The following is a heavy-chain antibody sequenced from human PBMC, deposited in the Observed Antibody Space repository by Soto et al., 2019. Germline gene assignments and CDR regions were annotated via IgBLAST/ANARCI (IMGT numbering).Heavy chain of an antibody. J-gene: IGHJ3*02. CDR1: GFTFSSYW. Sequence: PGGSLRLSCAASGFTFSSYWMSWVRQAPGKGLEWVANIKQDGSEKYYVDSVKGRFTISRDNAKNSLYLQMNSLRAEDTAVYYCARDGIFGVVTDAFDIWGQGTMVTVSS. D-gene: IGHD3-3*01. V-gene: IGHV3-7*05. CDR2: IKQDGSEK. CDR3: ARDGIFGVVTDAFDI.